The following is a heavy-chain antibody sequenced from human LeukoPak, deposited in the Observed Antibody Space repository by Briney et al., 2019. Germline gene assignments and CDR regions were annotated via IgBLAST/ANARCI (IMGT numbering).Heavy chain of an antibody. V-gene: IGHV3-33*08. CDR1: GFTFSSYA. J-gene: IGHJ6*02. CDR3: AREAVDTIFGVVIRGYYYYGMDV. CDR2: IWYDGSNK. D-gene: IGHD3-3*01. Sequence: PGGSLRLSCAASGFTFSSYAMTWVRQAPGKGLEWVAVIWYDGSNKYYADSVKGRFTISRDNSKNTLYLQMNSLRAEDTAVYYCAREAVDTIFGVVIRGYYYYGMDVWGQGTTVTVSS.